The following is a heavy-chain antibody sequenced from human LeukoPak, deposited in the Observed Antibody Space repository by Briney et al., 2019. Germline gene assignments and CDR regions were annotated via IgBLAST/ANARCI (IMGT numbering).Heavy chain of an antibody. Sequence: GASVKVSCKASGYTFTSYAMNGVRQAPGQGLEWMGWINTNTGNPTYAQGFTGRFVFSLDTSVSTAYLQISSLKAEDTAVYYCARVPLHWSWELRYYFDYWGQGTLVTVSS. CDR1: GYTFTSYA. CDR2: INTNTGNP. J-gene: IGHJ4*02. CDR3: ARVPLHWSWELRYYFDY. D-gene: IGHD1-26*01. V-gene: IGHV7-4-1*02.